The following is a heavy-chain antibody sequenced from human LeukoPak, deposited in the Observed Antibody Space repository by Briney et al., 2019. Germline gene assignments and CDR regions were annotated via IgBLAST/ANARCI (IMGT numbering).Heavy chain of an antibody. J-gene: IGHJ5*02. CDR1: RGSFRGYC. CDR3: ARNPCSDWLCWFDP. Sequence: SETLCLTCAVYRGSFRGYCWTWIRQSPGKGLEWIGEINHSGSTNYNPSLKSRVSISIDTPKNQLSLALSSVTVADTAVYYCARNPCSDWLCWFDPWGQGTLVTVSS. D-gene: IGHD6-19*01. V-gene: IGHV4-34*01. CDR2: INHSGST.